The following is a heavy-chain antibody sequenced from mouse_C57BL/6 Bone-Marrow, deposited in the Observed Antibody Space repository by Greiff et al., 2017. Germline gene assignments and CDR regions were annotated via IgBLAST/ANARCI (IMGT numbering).Heavy chain of an antibody. CDR3: ATTVVATNDY. CDR1: GFTFSSYG. D-gene: IGHD1-1*01. Sequence: EVQRVASGGDLVKPGGSLKLSCAASGFTFSSYGMSWVRRPPDKRLEWVATISSGGSYTYYPDSVKGRFTISRENAKNTLSQQMSRLKSEDTAMYYCATTVVATNDYWGQGTTLTVSS. CDR2: ISSGGSYT. J-gene: IGHJ2*01. V-gene: IGHV5-6*01.